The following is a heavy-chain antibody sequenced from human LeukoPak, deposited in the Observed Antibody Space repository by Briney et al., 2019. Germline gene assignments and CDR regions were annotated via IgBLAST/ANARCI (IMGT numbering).Heavy chain of an antibody. CDR2: ISAYNGNT. V-gene: IGHV1-18*04. Sequence: ASVKVSCKASGYTFTSYGISWVRQAPGQGLEWMGWISAYNGNTNYAQKLQGRVTMTTDTSTSTAYMELRSLRSDDTAVYHCARVPGYCSSTSCCDENWFDPWGQGTLVTVSS. CDR3: ARVPGYCSSTSCCDENWFDP. CDR1: GYTFTSYG. D-gene: IGHD2-2*01. J-gene: IGHJ5*02.